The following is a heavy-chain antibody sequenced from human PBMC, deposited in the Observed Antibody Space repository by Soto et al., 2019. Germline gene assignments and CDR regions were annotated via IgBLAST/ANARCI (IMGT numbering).Heavy chain of an antibody. CDR1: GFTFTSSA. CDR2: IVVGSGNT. J-gene: IGHJ4*02. CDR3: AAEWIAVAGHPPRRRGKGADY. D-gene: IGHD6-19*01. V-gene: IGHV1-58*01. Sequence: QMQLVQSGPEVKKPGTSVKVSCKASGFTFTSSAVQWVRQARGQRLEWIGWIVVGSGNTNYAQKFQERVTITRDMSTSTAYMELSSLRSEDTAVYYCAAEWIAVAGHPPRRRGKGADYWGQGTLVTVSS.